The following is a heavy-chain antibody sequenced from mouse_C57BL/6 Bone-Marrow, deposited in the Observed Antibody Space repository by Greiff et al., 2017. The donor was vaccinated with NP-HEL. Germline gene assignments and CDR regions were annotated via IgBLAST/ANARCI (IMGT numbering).Heavy chain of an antibody. V-gene: IGHV1-81*01. CDR2: IYPRSGNT. Sequence: QVQLQQSGAELARPGASVKLSCKASGYTFTSYGISWVKQRTGQGLEWIGEIYPRSGNTYYNEKFKGKATLTAAKSSSTAYMELRSLTSEDSAVYFCLSGVYYGNYFYWGQGTTLTVSS. J-gene: IGHJ2*01. D-gene: IGHD2-1*01. CDR1: GYTFTSYG. CDR3: LSGVYYGNYFY.